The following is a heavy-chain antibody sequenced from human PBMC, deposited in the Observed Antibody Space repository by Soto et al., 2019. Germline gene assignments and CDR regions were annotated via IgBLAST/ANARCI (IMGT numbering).Heavy chain of an antibody. V-gene: IGHV3-33*01. Sequence: QVHLVESGGGVVQPGRSLRLSCEASGFTFTSYAMHWVRQAPGKGLEWVAVIWFDGSNKFYGDSVKGRFIISRDDSKNTLYLQMNSLRAEDTAVYYCARDGEVGYTYGFNFDSWSQGTLVTVSS. D-gene: IGHD5-18*01. CDR2: IWFDGSNK. CDR1: GFTFTSYA. CDR3: ARDGEVGYTYGFNFDS. J-gene: IGHJ4*02.